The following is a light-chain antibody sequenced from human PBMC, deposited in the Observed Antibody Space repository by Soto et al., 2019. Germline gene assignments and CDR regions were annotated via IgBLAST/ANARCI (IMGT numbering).Light chain of an antibody. V-gene: IGKV1-39*01. Sequence: DVQMTQSPSSLSASVGDQVTITCRASQNINKYLSWYQQKPGKAPNLLIYAASSLQSGVPSRFSGSGSGTDYSLTISSMQPEDFATYFCQQNYTTSRTFGPGTKVEIK. J-gene: IGKJ1*01. CDR2: AAS. CDR3: QQNYTTSRT. CDR1: QNINKY.